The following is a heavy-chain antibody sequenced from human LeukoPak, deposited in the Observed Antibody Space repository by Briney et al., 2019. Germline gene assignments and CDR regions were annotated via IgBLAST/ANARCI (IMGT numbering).Heavy chain of an antibody. J-gene: IGHJ5*02. CDR3: ARDTKRSSTPFDP. D-gene: IGHD2-2*01. Sequence: GGSLRLSCAASGFTFSSYSMNWVRQAPGKGLEWVSSISSSSSYIYYADSVKGRFTISRDSAKNSLYLQMNSLRAEDTAVYYCARDTKRSSTPFDPWGQETLVTVSS. V-gene: IGHV3-21*01. CDR1: GFTFSSYS. CDR2: ISSSSSYI.